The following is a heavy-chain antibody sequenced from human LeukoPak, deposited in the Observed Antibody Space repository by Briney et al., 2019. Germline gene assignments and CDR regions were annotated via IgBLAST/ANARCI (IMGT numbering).Heavy chain of an antibody. J-gene: IGHJ6*02. Sequence: ASETLSLTCTVSGGSISSSSYYWGWIRQPPGKGLEWIGSIYYSGSTYYNPSLKSRVTISVDTSKNQFSLKLSSVTAADTAVYYCARQAARLSFRRKGANPYGMDVWGQGTTVTVSS. CDR3: ARQAARLSFRRKGANPYGMDV. D-gene: IGHD6-6*01. V-gene: IGHV4-39*01. CDR1: GGSISSSSYY. CDR2: IYYSGST.